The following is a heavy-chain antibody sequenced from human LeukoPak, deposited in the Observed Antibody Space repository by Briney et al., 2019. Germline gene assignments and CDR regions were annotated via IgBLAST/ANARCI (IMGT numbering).Heavy chain of an antibody. V-gene: IGHV1-69*13. CDR2: IIPIFGSA. CDR1: GVTFNTYV. D-gene: IGHD3-10*01. CDR3: ASVRYGSGSSSDFDY. Sequence: GASVKVSCKASGVTFNTYVITWVRQAPGQGLEWMGGIIPIFGSANYAQKFQGRLTITADESTSTAYMELSSLRSEDTAVYYCASVRYGSGSSSDFDYWGQGTLVTVSS. J-gene: IGHJ4*02.